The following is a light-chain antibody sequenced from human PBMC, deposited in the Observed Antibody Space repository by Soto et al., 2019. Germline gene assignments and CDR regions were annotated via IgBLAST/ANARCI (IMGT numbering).Light chain of an antibody. CDR3: QQYSSTPAWT. Sequence: DIVLTQSPDSLAVSLGERATINCTSSQSVLYSSNNKNYLAWYQQKPGQPPKLLIYWASTRESGVPDRFSGSGFGTDFTLTVSSLQAEDVGVYYCQQYSSTPAWTFGQGTKVEIK. V-gene: IGKV4-1*01. CDR1: QSVLYSSNNKNY. J-gene: IGKJ1*01. CDR2: WAS.